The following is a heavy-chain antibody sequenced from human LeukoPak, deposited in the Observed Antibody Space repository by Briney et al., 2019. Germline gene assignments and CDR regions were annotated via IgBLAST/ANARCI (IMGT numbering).Heavy chain of an antibody. CDR2: INPNSGGT. Sequence: ASVKVSCKASGYTFTGYYMHWVRQAPGQGLVWMGWINPNSGGTNYAQKFQGRVTMTRDTSISTAYMELSRLRSGDTAVYYCARDLSQSLYCSSTSCYTPFDYWGQGTLVTVSS. J-gene: IGHJ4*02. V-gene: IGHV1-2*02. CDR3: ARDLSQSLYCSSTSCYTPFDY. CDR1: GYTFTGYY. D-gene: IGHD2-2*02.